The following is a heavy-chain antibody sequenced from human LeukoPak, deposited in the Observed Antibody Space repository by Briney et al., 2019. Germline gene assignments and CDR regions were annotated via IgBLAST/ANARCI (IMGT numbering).Heavy chain of an antibody. D-gene: IGHD3-3*01. CDR2: IYYSGST. CDR3: ARGDYDFWSGYYPYDAFDI. V-gene: IGHV4-59*08. CDR1: GGSISSYY. J-gene: IGHJ3*02. Sequence: PSETLSLTCTVSGGSISSYYWSWIRQPPGKGLEWIGYIYYSGSTNYNPSLKSRVTISVDTSKNQFSLKLSSVTAADTAVYYCARGDYDFWSGYYPYDAFDIWGQGTMVTVSS.